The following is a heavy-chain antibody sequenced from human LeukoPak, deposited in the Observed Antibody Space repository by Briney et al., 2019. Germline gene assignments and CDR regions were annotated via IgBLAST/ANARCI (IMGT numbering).Heavy chain of an antibody. D-gene: IGHD3-22*01. CDR3: AKDSGPNYYDSSGYFDY. V-gene: IGHV3-9*01. J-gene: IGHJ4*02. CDR1: GFTFDDYA. Sequence: GRSLRLSCAASGFTFDDYAMHWVRQVPGKGLEWVSGISWNSGSMDYADSVKGRFTISRDNAKNYLYLQMNSLRPEDAALYYCAKDSGPNYYDSSGYFDYWGQGTLVTVSS. CDR2: ISWNSGSM.